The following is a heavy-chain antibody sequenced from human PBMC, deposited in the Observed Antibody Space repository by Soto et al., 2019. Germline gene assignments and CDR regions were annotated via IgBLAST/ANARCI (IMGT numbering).Heavy chain of an antibody. D-gene: IGHD1-1*01. CDR1: GFTFSGYN. V-gene: IGHV3-48*02. J-gene: IGHJ4*02. CDR2: IKSDSSGT. CDR3: ARDSNWSSNY. Sequence: EVQLVESGGGLVQRGGSLRLSCAASGFTFSGYNMNWVRQAPGKGLEWISCIKSDSSGTWYADSVKGRFTMSRDNAKNLLYLQMNSMRDEDTAVYFCARDSNWSSNYWGQGTLFAVSS.